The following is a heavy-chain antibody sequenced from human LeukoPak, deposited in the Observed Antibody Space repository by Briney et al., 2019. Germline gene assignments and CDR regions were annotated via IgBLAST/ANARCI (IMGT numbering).Heavy chain of an antibody. CDR2: ISAYNGNT. J-gene: IGHJ6*02. Sequence: ASVKVSCKASGYTFTSYGISWVRQAPGQGLEWMGWISAYNGNTNYAQKFQGRVTITADESTSTAYMELSSLRSEDTAVYYCAREFAEASYYYYGMDVWGQGTTVTVSS. V-gene: IGHV1-18*01. CDR3: AREFAEASYYYYGMDV. D-gene: IGHD3-10*01. CDR1: GYTFTSYG.